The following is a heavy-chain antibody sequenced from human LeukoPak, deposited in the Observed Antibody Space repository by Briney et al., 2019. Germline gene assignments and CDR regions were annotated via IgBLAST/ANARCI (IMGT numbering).Heavy chain of an antibody. CDR1: GGSISSGDYY. CDR3: ARADLWFGYGAFDI. Sequence: SETLSLTCTVSGGSISSGDYYWSWIRQPPGKGLEWIGYIYYSGSTYYNPSLKSRVTISVDTSKNQFSLKLSSVTAADTAVYYRARADLWFGYGAFDIWGQGTMVTVSS. CDR2: IYYSGST. J-gene: IGHJ3*02. V-gene: IGHV4-30-4*01. D-gene: IGHD5-12*01.